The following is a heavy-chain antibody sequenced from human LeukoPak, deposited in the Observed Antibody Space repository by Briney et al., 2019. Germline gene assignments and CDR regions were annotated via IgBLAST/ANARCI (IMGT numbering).Heavy chain of an antibody. D-gene: IGHD3-22*01. CDR1: GFTFSSYG. CDR2: IWYDGSNK. CDR3: AKDGYYYDSSGYYYSPDYYYYMDV. V-gene: IGHV3-33*06. Sequence: KPGRSLRLSCAASGFTFSSYGMHWVSQAPGKGLEWVAVIWYDGSNKYYADSVKGRFTISRDNSKNTLYLQMNSLRAEDTAVYYCAKDGYYYDSSGYYYSPDYYYYMDVWGKGTTVTVSS. J-gene: IGHJ6*03.